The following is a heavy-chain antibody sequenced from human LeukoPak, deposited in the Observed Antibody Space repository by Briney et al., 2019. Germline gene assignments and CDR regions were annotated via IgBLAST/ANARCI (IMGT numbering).Heavy chain of an antibody. CDR1: GYTFTSYD. V-gene: IGHV1-18*01. CDR3: ARDPRGSVSAAVATYNWFDP. J-gene: IGHJ5*02. D-gene: IGHD6-13*01. Sequence: ASVKVSCKASGYTFTSYDISWVRQAPGQGLEWMGWISAYNGNTNYAQKFQGRVTMTTDTSTNTAYMEVRSLRSDDTAVYYCARDPRGSVSAAVATYNWFDPWGQGTLVTASS. CDR2: ISAYNGNT.